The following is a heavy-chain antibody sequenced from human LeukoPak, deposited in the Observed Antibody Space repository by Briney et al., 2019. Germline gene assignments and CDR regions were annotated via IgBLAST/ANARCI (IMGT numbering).Heavy chain of an antibody. V-gene: IGHV3-30*02. Sequence: GGSLRLSCAASGFTFSSYGMHWVRQAPGKGLEWVAFIRYDGSNKYYADSVKGRFTISRDNSKNTLYLQMNSLRAEDTAVYYCAKMRRGSGSYYKYYFDYWGQGTLVTVSS. J-gene: IGHJ4*02. CDR2: IRYDGSNK. CDR3: AKMRRGSGSYYKYYFDY. CDR1: GFTFSSYG. D-gene: IGHD3-10*01.